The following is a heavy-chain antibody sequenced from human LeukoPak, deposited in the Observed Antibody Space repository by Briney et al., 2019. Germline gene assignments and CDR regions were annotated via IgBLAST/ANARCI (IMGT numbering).Heavy chain of an antibody. D-gene: IGHD4-11*01. V-gene: IGHV4-59*11. Sequence: SETLSLTCTVSGGSIRSHYWSWIRQPPGKELEWIASFSNSGNANYNPSLKGRVTISIDSSKNQLSLKLSSVTTADTAVYYCARDNYIGYFDYWGQGTLVTVSS. CDR2: FSNSGNA. CDR1: GGSIRSHY. CDR3: ARDNYIGYFDY. J-gene: IGHJ4*02.